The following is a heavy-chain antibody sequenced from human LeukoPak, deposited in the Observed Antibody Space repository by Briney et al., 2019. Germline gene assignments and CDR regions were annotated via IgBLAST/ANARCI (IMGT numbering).Heavy chain of an antibody. V-gene: IGHV4-34*01. CDR1: GGSFSGYY. D-gene: IGHD2-15*01. CDR3: ASQGKDCSGGSWYSGVRYFDY. Sequence: SETLSLNCAVYGGSFSGYYWSWIRQPPGQGLEWIGDINNSGSTNYQPSLKSRTTTTVKTSKKDYSLKLSSVTAADTAVYYCASQGKDCSGGSWYSGVRYFDYWGQGTLVTVSS. J-gene: IGHJ4*02. CDR2: INNSGST.